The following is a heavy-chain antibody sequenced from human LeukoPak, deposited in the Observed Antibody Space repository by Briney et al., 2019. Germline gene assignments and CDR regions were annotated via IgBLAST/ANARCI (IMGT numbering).Heavy chain of an antibody. J-gene: IGHJ4*02. Sequence: PGGSLRLSCAASGFTFSSYAVSWVRQAPGKGLEWVSAISGSGGSTFYADSVKGRFTISRDNSKNTLYLQMNSLRAEDTAVYYCARDPDFGVHFDYWGQGTLVTVSS. D-gene: IGHD3-3*01. V-gene: IGHV3-23*01. CDR1: GFTFSSYA. CDR3: ARDPDFGVHFDY. CDR2: ISGSGGST.